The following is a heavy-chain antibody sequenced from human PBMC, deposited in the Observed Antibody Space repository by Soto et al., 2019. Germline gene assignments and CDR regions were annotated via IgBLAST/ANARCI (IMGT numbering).Heavy chain of an antibody. D-gene: IGHD2-15*01. J-gene: IGHJ5*02. CDR1: GFTVSSTY. V-gene: IGHV3-53*01. CDR2: IWSAGLT. CDR3: ERELRPDL. Sequence: GGSLRLSCAASGFTVSSTYMNWVRQAPGKGLEWVSIIWSAGLTYYADSVRGRFTISRDISKNILFLQMNNLRAEDSAIYYCERELRPDLWGQGTLVTVSS.